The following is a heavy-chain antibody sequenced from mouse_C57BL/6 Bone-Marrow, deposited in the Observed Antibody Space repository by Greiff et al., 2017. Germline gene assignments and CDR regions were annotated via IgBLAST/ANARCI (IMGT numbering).Heavy chain of an antibody. J-gene: IGHJ4*01. V-gene: IGHV5-4*01. CDR2: ISDGGSYT. Sequence: EVQLVESGGGLVKPGGSLKLSCAASGFTFSSYAMSWVRQTPEKRLEWVATISDGGSYTYYPDNVKGRFTISRDNAKNNLYLQMSHLKSEDTAMYYCARSPRQLRRPFYAMDYWGQGTSVTVSS. D-gene: IGHD3-2*02. CDR3: ARSPRQLRRPFYAMDY. CDR1: GFTFSSYA.